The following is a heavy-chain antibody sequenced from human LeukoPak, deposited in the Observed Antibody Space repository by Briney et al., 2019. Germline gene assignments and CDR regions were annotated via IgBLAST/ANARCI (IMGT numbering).Heavy chain of an antibody. Sequence: GGSLRLSCGASGLTFSSYWMSWVRQAPGKGLEWVANVKQDGSEKYYVDSVKGRFTISRDNAKNSLYLQMNSLRAEDTALYYCVRDEGYCSSSTCYFYHGMDVWGLGTTVTVSS. J-gene: IGHJ6*02. CDR3: VRDEGYCSSSTCYFYHGMDV. CDR1: GLTFSSYW. D-gene: IGHD2-2*01. CDR2: VKQDGSEK. V-gene: IGHV3-7*01.